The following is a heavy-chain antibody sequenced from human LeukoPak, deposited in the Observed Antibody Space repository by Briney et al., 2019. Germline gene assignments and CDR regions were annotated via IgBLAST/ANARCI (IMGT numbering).Heavy chain of an antibody. D-gene: IGHD4-11*01. V-gene: IGHV1-18*01. CDR2: ISAYNGNT. Sequence: ASVKVSCKASGYTFKSYAMHWVRQAPGQGLEWMGWISAYNGNTNYAQKLQGRVTMTTDTSTSTAYMELRSLRSDDTAVYYCARDLTVTTWDYYYYYMDVWGKGTTVTISS. CDR3: ARDLTVTTWDYYYYYMDV. J-gene: IGHJ6*03. CDR1: GYTFKSYA.